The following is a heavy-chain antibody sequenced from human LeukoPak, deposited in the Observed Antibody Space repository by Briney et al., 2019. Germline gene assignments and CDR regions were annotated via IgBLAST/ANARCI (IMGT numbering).Heavy chain of an antibody. J-gene: IGHJ3*02. CDR2: IYYSGST. CDR1: GGSISSYY. V-gene: IGHV4-59*12. Sequence: SETLSLTCTVSGGSISSYYWSWIRQPPGNGLEWIGYIYYSGSTNYNPALKSRVTISADTSKNQFSLKLSSVTAADTAVYYCARDGQPDAFDIWGQGTMVTVSS. CDR3: ARDGQPDAFDI. D-gene: IGHD1-1*01.